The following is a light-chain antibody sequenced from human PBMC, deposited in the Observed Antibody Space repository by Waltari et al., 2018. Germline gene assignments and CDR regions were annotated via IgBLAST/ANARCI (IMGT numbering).Light chain of an antibody. CDR1: QSISSW. CDR3: QQYNSYWT. Sequence: DIQMTQSPSTLSASVGDRVPITCRASQSISSWLAWYQQKPGKAPKLLIYKACRLESGVPSRFSGSGSGTEFTLTISSLQPDDFATYYCQQYNSYWTFGQGTKVEIK. V-gene: IGKV1-5*03. J-gene: IGKJ1*01. CDR2: KAC.